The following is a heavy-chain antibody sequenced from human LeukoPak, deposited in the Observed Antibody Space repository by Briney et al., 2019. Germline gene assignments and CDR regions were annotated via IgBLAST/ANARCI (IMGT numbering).Heavy chain of an antibody. V-gene: IGHV4-59*01. CDR3: ATGIALAGTPFDY. CDR2: IYYSGST. Sequence: SETLSLNCTVSGGSISSYYWSWIRQPPGKGLEWIGYIYYSGSTNYNPPLKSRVTISVDTSKNQFSLKLSSVTAADTAVYYCATGIALAGTPFDYWGQGTLVTVSS. J-gene: IGHJ4*02. CDR1: GGSISSYY. D-gene: IGHD6-19*01.